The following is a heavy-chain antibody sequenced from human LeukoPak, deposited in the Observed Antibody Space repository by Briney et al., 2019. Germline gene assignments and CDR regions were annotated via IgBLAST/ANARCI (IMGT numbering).Heavy chain of an antibody. CDR1: GYTFTSYD. CDR2: MNPNSGNT. CDR3: ARSLSGSYFDYYYGMDV. D-gene: IGHD1-26*01. Sequence: ASVKVSCKASGYTFTSYDINWVRQATGQGLEWMGGMNPNSGNTGYAQKFQGRVTMTRNTSISTAYMELSSLRSEDTAVYYCARSLSGSYFDYYYGMDVWGQGTTVTVSS. V-gene: IGHV1-8*01. J-gene: IGHJ6*02.